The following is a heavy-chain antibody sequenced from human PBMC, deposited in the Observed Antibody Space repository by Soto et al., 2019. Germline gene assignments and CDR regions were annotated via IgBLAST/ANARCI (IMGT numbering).Heavy chain of an antibody. D-gene: IGHD3-10*01. V-gene: IGHV1-69*13. CDR1: WGAFISYA. CDR3: ARGLSYGYFDY. CDR2: IIPIFGTA. Sequence: SEKVSFRASWGAFISYAISWVRQAPGQGLEWMGGIIPIFGTANYAQKFQGRVTITADESTSTAYMELSSLRSEDTAVYYCARGLSYGYFDYWGQGTLVTVSS. J-gene: IGHJ4*02.